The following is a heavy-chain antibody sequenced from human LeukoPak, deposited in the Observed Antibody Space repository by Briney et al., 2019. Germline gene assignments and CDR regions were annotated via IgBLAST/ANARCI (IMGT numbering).Heavy chain of an antibody. Sequence: PSETLSLTCTVSGGSINSFYWSWIRQPPGKGLEWIGYIYYTGSTNYNPSLKSRVTISVDTSKNQFSLKLNSVTAADTAVYYCARLYGDYFDYWGQGTLVTVSS. CDR2: IYYTGST. V-gene: IGHV4-59*01. CDR1: GGSINSFY. D-gene: IGHD4-17*01. CDR3: ARLYGDYFDY. J-gene: IGHJ4*02.